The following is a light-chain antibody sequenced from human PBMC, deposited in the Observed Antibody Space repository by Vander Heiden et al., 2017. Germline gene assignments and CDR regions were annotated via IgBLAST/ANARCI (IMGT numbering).Light chain of an antibody. Sequence: QAVLTQPPSASGTPGQRVTISCSGSSSNIGSNYVYWYQQLPGTAPKLLNYSNNQRPSGVPDRFSGSKSGTSASLAISGLRSEDEADYYCAAWDDSLSGWVFGGGTKLTVL. J-gene: IGLJ3*02. CDR3: AAWDDSLSGWV. CDR1: SSNIGSNY. V-gene: IGLV1-47*02. CDR2: SNN.